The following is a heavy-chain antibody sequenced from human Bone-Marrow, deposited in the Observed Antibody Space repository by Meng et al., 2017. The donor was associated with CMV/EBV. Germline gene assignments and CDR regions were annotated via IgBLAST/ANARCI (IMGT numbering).Heavy chain of an antibody. CDR3: ARVGRETNYYYGMDV. J-gene: IGHJ6*02. D-gene: IGHD3-16*01. CDR2: IKEDGSEK. Sequence: GESLKISCAASEFTFSKSWMSWVRQAPGKGLEWVANIKEDGSEKFYVDSAKGRFTISRDNAKSSLFLEMNSLRAEDTAVYYCARVGRETNYYYGMDVWGQGTTVTVSS. V-gene: IGHV3-7*01. CDR1: EFTFSKSW.